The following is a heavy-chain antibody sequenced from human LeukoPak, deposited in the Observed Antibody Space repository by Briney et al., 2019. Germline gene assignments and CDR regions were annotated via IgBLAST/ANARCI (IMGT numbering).Heavy chain of an antibody. CDR1: GFTFNSYA. V-gene: IGHV3-23*01. Sequence: GGSLRLSCAASGFTFNSYAMYWVRQAPGKGLEWVSGIFGSGGSSHYADSVKGRLTICRDNSKNPVYLQMNSLRLEDTAVYYCAKTTTGYSSGRYPGWPVDYWGQGTLVTVSS. J-gene: IGHJ4*02. CDR3: AKTTTGYSSGRYPGWPVDY. CDR2: IFGSGGSS. D-gene: IGHD6-19*01.